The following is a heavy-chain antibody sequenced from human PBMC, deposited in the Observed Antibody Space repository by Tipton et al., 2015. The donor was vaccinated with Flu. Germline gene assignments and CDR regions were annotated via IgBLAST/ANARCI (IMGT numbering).Heavy chain of an antibody. CDR1: GGSISSYY. CDR3: ARVSSIVGAIPIYSFYGMDV. V-gene: IGHV4-59*01. D-gene: IGHD1-26*01. CDR2: IYYSGST. Sequence: LRLSCTVSGGSISSYYWSWIRQPPGKGLEWIGYIYYSGSTNYNPSLKSRVTISVDTSKNQFSLKLSSVTAADTAVYYCARVSSIVGAIPIYSFYGMDVWGQGTTVPVSS. J-gene: IGHJ6*02.